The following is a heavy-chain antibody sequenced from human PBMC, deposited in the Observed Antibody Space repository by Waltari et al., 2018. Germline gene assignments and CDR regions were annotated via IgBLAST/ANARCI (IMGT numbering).Heavy chain of an antibody. CDR2: IKEDGRVK. CDR3: ARHWGPRYQPYDRNAYYFPYYFDY. Sequence: EEQVVESGGGLVQPGGSLRLSCGDSGFMFSMYWLSWVRQAPGKGLEWVASIKEDGRVKYPADSVKGRFTISRDNAKNSVYLQMNSLRVEDTAVYYCARHWGPRYQPYDRNAYYFPYYFDYWDQGTLVTVSS. V-gene: IGHV3-7*02. D-gene: IGHD3-22*01. CDR1: GFMFSMYW. J-gene: IGHJ4*02.